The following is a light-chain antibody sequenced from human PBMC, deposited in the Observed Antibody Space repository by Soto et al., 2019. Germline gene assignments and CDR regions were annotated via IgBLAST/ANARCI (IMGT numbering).Light chain of an antibody. CDR1: QSVSSN. CDR3: QQYNNWPQT. V-gene: IGKV3-15*01. CDR2: GAS. J-gene: IGKJ1*01. Sequence: IVMTQSSATLSVSPWERATLSCRASQSVSSNLAWYQQKPGQAPRLLIYGASTRATGIPARFSGSGSGTEFTLTISSLQSEDFAVYYCQQYNNWPQTFGQGTKVDIK.